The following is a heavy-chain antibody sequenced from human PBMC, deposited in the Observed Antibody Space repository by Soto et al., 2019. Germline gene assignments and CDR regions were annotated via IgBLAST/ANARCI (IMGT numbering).Heavy chain of an antibody. CDR2: IYYSGST. Sequence: RSLTCTVSGGSISSGDYYWSWIRQPPGKGLEWIGYIYYSGSTYYNPSLKSRVTISVDTSKNQFSLKLSSVTAADTAVYYCAREVWATVVYNWFDPWGQGTLVTVSS. V-gene: IGHV4-30-4*01. J-gene: IGHJ5*02. CDR1: GGSISSGDYY. CDR3: AREVWATVVYNWFDP. D-gene: IGHD4-17*01.